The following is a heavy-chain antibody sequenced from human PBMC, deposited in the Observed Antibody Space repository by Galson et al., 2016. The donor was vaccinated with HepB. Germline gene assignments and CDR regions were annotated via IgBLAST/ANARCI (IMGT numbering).Heavy chain of an antibody. CDR3: ARGASTVLPLARIFDY. V-gene: IGHV6-1*01. CDR2: TYYRSKWYD. J-gene: IGHJ4*02. Sequence: CAISGDSVSSNSAAWNWIRQSPSRGLEWLGRTYYRSKWYDDYALSVKSRISINPDTSRNQFSLQLNSVTPEDTAVYYCARGASTVLPLARIFDYWGQGTLVTVSS. D-gene: IGHD1-1*01. CDR1: GDSVSSNSAA.